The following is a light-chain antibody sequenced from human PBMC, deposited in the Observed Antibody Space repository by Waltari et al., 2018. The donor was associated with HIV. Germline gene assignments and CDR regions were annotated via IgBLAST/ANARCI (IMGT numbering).Light chain of an antibody. J-gene: IGLJ2*01. Sequence: SYELTQPPSVSVSPGQTASITCSGDKLGDTYASWYQQKPGQSPVLVIHQNSKRPSGIPERFSGSNSGDTATLTISGTQAVDEADYYCQAWDSSSAVVFGGVTKLTVL. V-gene: IGLV3-1*01. CDR1: KLGDTY. CDR2: QNS. CDR3: QAWDSSSAVV.